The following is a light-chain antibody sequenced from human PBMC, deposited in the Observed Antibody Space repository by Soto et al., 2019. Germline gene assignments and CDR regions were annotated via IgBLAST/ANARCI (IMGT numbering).Light chain of an antibody. J-gene: IGLJ2*01. V-gene: IGLV1-40*01. CDR2: GNS. CDR1: SSNIGAGYD. CDR3: KSYDSSLSGVV. Sequence: QSVLTQPTSVSGAPGQRVTISCTGSSSNIGAGYDVHWYQQLPGTAPKLLIYGNSNRPSGVPDRFSGSKSGTSASRAITGLQAEDEADYYCKSYDSSLSGVVFGGGTKLTVL.